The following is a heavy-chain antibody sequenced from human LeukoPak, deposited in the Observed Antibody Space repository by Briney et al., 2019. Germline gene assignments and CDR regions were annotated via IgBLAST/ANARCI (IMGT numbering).Heavy chain of an antibody. J-gene: IGHJ4*02. CDR3: TTMGFWSGH. CDR2: IKSKTDDGTT. D-gene: IGHD3-3*01. V-gene: IGHV3-15*01. CDR1: GFTFSNAW. Sequence: KPGGSLRLSCAASGFTFSNAWMSWVRQAPGKGLEWVGRIKSKTDDGTTDYAAPVKGRFTISRDDSKNTLYLQMNSLKTEDTAVYYCTTMGFWSGHWGQGTLVTVSS.